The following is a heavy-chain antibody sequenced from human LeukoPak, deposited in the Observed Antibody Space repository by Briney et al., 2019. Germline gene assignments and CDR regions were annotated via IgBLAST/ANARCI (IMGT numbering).Heavy chain of an antibody. CDR3: AKDLIAAAGTGNYYYYYMDV. CDR2: ISWDGGST. Sequence: GGSLRLSCAASGFTFDDYTMHWVRQAPGKGLEWVSLISWDGGSTYYADSVKGRFTISRDNSKNSLYLQMNSLRTEDTALYYCAKDLIAAAGTGNYYYYYMDVWGKGTTVTVSS. V-gene: IGHV3-43*01. J-gene: IGHJ6*03. CDR1: GFTFDDYT. D-gene: IGHD6-13*01.